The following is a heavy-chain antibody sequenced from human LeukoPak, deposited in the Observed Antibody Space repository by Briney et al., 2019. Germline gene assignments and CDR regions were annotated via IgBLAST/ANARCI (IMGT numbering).Heavy chain of an antibody. CDR3: TRDYDILTGPEWFDP. V-gene: IGHV3-49*04. J-gene: IGHJ5*02. Sequence: GGSLRLSCTASGFTFGDYAMSWVRQAPGKGLEWVGFIRSKAYGGTTEYAASVKGRFTISRDDSKSIAYLQMNSLKTEDTAVYYCTRDYDILTGPEWFDPGAREPWSPSPQ. CDR2: IRSKAYGGTT. CDR1: GFTFGDYA. D-gene: IGHD3-9*01.